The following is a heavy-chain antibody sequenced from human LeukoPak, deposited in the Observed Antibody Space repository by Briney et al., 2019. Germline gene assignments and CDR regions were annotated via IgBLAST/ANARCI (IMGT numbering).Heavy chain of an antibody. D-gene: IGHD6-19*01. Sequence: SETLSLTCTVSGGSISSSSYYWGWIRQPPGKGLEWIGSIYYSGSTYYNPSLKSRVTISVDTSKNQFSLKLSSATAADTAVYYCARAGAVEPFDYWGQGTLVTVSS. CDR3: ARAGAVEPFDY. J-gene: IGHJ4*02. V-gene: IGHV4-39*01. CDR2: IYYSGST. CDR1: GGSISSSSYY.